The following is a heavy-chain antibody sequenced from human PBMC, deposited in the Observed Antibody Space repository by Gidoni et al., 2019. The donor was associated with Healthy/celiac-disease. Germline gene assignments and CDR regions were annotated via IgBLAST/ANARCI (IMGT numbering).Heavy chain of an antibody. CDR3: ARGESSGWYKGVARDY. V-gene: IGHV3-21*01. J-gene: IGHJ4*02. Sequence: EVQLVESGGGLVKPGGSLRLSCAASGFTSSSHSTNWVRKAPGKGLEWVLSISSSSSYIYYADTVKGRFTISRDNAKNSLYLQMNSLRAEDTAVYYCARGESSGWYKGVARDYWGQGTLVTVSS. CDR2: ISSSSSYI. CDR1: GFTSSSHS. D-gene: IGHD6-19*01.